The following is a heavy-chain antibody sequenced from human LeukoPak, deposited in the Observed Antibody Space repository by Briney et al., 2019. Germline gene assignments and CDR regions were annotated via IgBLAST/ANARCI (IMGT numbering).Heavy chain of an antibody. Sequence: GGSLTLSCAASGFTFRSHWMHWVRQAPGKGLVWVSRINPDGTTTAYGDSVKGRFTISKDNAKDTLYLQMNSLRAEDTAVYYCVRSLLGVNDYWGQGTLVGVCS. D-gene: IGHD3-10*01. V-gene: IGHV3-74*01. CDR2: INPDGTTT. J-gene: IGHJ4*02. CDR3: VRSLLGVNDY. CDR1: GFTFRSHW.